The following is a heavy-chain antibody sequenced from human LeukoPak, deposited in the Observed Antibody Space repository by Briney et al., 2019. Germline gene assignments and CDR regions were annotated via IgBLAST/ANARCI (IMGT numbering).Heavy chain of an antibody. CDR2: IYSNGNT. CDR1: GDSISGYY. Sequence: SETLSLTCTVSGDSISGYYWNWIRHPPGKGLEWIGYIYSNGNTNYNPSLKSRVTISVDTSKNHFSLNLNSVTAADTAVYYCARKIIVGATREFDPWGQGILVTVSS. J-gene: IGHJ5*02. CDR3: ARKIIVGATREFDP. V-gene: IGHV4-59*01. D-gene: IGHD1-26*01.